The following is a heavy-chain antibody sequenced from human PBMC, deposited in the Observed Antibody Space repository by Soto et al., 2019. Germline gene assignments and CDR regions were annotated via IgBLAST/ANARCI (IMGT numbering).Heavy chain of an antibody. CDR2: IIPIFGTA. D-gene: IGHD1-26*01. Sequence: QVQLVQSGAEVKKPGSSVKVSCKASGGTFSSYSINWVRQAPGQGLEWMGDIIPIFGTANYAQKFQGRVTITADESTRTAYMELSSLRSEDTAVYYCARDGGRHSGGIDYWGQGTLVTVSS. V-gene: IGHV1-69*01. CDR3: ARDGGRHSGGIDY. CDR1: GGTFSSYS. J-gene: IGHJ4*02.